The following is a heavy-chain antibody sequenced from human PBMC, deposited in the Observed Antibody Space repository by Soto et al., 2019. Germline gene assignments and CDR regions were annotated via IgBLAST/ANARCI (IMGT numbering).Heavy chain of an antibody. Sequence: SETLSLTCAVYGGSFSGYYWSWIRQPPGKGLEWIGEINHSGSTNYNPSLKSRVTISVDTSKNQFSLKLSSVTAADTAVYYCARVGSCSGGSGDSRGYYYYGMDFWGQGTTVTVSS. V-gene: IGHV4-34*01. CDR1: GGSFSGYY. D-gene: IGHD2-15*01. CDR3: ARVGSCSGGSGDSRGYYYYGMDF. CDR2: INHSGST. J-gene: IGHJ6*02.